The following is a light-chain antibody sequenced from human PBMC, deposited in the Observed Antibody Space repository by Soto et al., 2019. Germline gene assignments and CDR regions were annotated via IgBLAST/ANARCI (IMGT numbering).Light chain of an antibody. CDR1: SSDVGSY. CDR3: SSHASSSTLYV. CDR2: EVS. Sequence: QPASVSGSPGQSITISCTGTSSDVGSYVSWYQQHPDKAPKLMIYEVSNRPSGVSNRFSGSKSGNTASLTISGLQAEDEADYYCSSHASSSTLYVFGTGTKVTVL. V-gene: IGLV2-14*01. J-gene: IGLJ1*01.